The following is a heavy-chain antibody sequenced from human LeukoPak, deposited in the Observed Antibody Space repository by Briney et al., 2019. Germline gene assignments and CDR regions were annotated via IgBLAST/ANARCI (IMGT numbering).Heavy chain of an antibody. Sequence: GGSLRPSCAASGFTVSSNYMSWVRQAPGKGLEWVSVIYSGGSTYYADSVKGRFTISRDNSKNTLYLQMNSLRAEDTAVYYCARSGGSGSYYIGYWGQGTLVTVSS. D-gene: IGHD3-10*01. CDR1: GFTVSSNY. CDR3: ARSGGSGSYYIGY. V-gene: IGHV3-66*01. CDR2: IYSGGST. J-gene: IGHJ4*02.